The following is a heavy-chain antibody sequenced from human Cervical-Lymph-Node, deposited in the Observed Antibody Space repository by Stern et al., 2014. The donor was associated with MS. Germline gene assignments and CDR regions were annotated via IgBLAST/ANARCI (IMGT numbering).Heavy chain of an antibody. CDR3: ATLWTTFGALTTEEVAY. CDR2: LDPEHDEI. CDR1: GYTLTELA. V-gene: IGHV1-24*01. D-gene: IGHD3-16*01. Sequence: QVQLVQSGAEVKKPGASVKVSCKVSGYTLTELAMHWVRQAPGKGLEWMGGLDPEHDEIMYAQKFQGRVTMTEDTSTHTAYMELSSLTFDDTAVYYCATLWTTFGALTTEEVAYWGQGTLVTVSS. J-gene: IGHJ4*02.